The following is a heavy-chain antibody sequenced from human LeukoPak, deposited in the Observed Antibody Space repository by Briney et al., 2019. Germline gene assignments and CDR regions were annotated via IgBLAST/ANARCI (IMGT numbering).Heavy chain of an antibody. CDR3: AKRGTAGSWNPEDY. D-gene: IGHD1-1*01. CDR1: GVTISSQA. CDR2: IGIGGNT. V-gene: IGHV3-23*01. J-gene: IGHJ4*02. Sequence: GGSLRLSCVASGVTISSQAMSWLRQAPGKGLEWVSTIGIGGNTYYADTVRGRFTISRDNPKNTLSLQMNSLRAEDTAVYYCAKRGTAGSWNPEDYWGQGTLVTVSS.